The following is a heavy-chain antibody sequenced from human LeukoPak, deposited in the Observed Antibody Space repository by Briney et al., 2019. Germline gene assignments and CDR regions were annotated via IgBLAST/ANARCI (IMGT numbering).Heavy chain of an antibody. CDR2: IKHDGSEI. Sequence: GGSLRLSCAASGFTFSSYAMTWVRQAPGKGLEWVANIKHDGSEIYYVDSVKGRFTISRDNAKNSLYLQMNSLRVEDTAVYYCAKEGRSLQTYWGQGTLVTVSS. CDR1: GFTFSSYA. V-gene: IGHV3-7*03. J-gene: IGHJ4*02. D-gene: IGHD5-24*01. CDR3: AKEGRSLQTY.